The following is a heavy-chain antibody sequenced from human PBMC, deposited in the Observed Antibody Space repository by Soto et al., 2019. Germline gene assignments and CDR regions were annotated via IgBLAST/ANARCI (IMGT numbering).Heavy chain of an antibody. Sequence: EASVKVSCKASGYTFTSYDINWVRQATGQGLEWMGWMNPNSGNTGYAQKFQGRVTMTRNTSISTAYMELSSLRSEDTAVYYCAREATVTTPRGFDPWGLGTLVTVSS. CDR2: MNPNSGNT. D-gene: IGHD4-17*01. CDR3: AREATVTTPRGFDP. CDR1: GYTFTSYD. J-gene: IGHJ5*02. V-gene: IGHV1-8*01.